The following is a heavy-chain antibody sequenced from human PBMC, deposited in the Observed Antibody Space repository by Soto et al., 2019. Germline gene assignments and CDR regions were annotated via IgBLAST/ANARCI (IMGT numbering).Heavy chain of an antibody. CDR3: ARGRGDYVWGSYRRYFDY. V-gene: IGHV4-34*01. Sequence: SETLSLTCAVYCGSFSGYYWSWIRQPPGKGLEWIGEINHSGSTDYNPSLKSRVTISVDTSKNQFSLKLSSVTAADTAVYYCARGRGDYVWGSYRRYFDYWGQGTLVTVSS. CDR1: CGSFSGYY. D-gene: IGHD3-16*02. CDR2: INHSGST. J-gene: IGHJ4*02.